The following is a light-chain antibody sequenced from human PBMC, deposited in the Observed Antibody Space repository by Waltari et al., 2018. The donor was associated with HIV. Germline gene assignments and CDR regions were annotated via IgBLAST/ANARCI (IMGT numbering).Light chain of an antibody. CDR2: GAS. Sequence: ETVMTQSPDTLSVSPGERAILSCRTSQSVGRHLAWYQQKPGQAPRLLIYGASTRATDIPARFSGSGSGTEFTLTISSLQSEDFAVYYCQQYNNWPPWSFGQGTKVESK. CDR3: QQYNNWPPWS. J-gene: IGKJ1*01. V-gene: IGKV3-15*01. CDR1: QSVGRH.